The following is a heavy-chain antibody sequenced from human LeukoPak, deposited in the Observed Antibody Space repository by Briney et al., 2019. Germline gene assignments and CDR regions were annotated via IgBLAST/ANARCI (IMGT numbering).Heavy chain of an antibody. V-gene: IGHV3-7*04. Sequence: GGSLRLSCAVSGFTFSRYWMNWVRQAPGKGLEWLANINEDGSEKHYVDSVEGRFTVSRDNGENSVFLQMNSLKVEDAAVYYCARGLRTAAGLDYWGQGTLVIASP. D-gene: IGHD6-13*01. CDR3: ARGLRTAAGLDY. CDR1: GFTFSRYW. CDR2: INEDGSEK. J-gene: IGHJ4*02.